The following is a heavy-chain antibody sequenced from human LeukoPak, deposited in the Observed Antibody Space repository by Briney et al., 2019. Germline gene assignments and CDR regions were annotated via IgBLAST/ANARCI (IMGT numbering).Heavy chain of an antibody. D-gene: IGHD4-23*01. CDR1: GYTFSSYG. V-gene: IGHV1-2*02. CDR2: INPNSGGT. CDR3: AIDYGGHYGMDV. Sequence: ASVKVSCKASGYTFSSYGISWGRQAPGHELESMGWINPNSGGTKYAQKFQGRITMPRDTSISTAYMELSRLRSDDAAVYYCAIDYGGHYGMDVWGQGTPVTVSS. J-gene: IGHJ6*02.